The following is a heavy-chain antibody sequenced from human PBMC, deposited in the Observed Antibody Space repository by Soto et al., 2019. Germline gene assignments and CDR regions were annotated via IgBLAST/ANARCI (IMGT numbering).Heavy chain of an antibody. D-gene: IGHD2-15*01. CDR1: GGSISSYY. V-gene: IGHV4-59*08. Sequence: QVQLQESGPGLVKPSETLSLTCTVSGGSISSYYWSWIRQPPGKGLEWIGYIYYSGSTNYNPSLKSRVTISVDTSKNQFSLKLSSVTAADTAMYYCARQADIVVVLAALQRPDAFDIWGQGTMVTVSS. CDR2: IYYSGST. J-gene: IGHJ3*02. CDR3: ARQADIVVVLAALQRPDAFDI.